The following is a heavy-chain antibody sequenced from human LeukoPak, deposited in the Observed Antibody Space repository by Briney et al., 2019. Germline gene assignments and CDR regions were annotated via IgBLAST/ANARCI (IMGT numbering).Heavy chain of an antibody. D-gene: IGHD3-10*01. CDR3: TTDLVLLWFGELFSPREDV. Sequence: GGPLRLSCAASGFTFSSYAMSWVRQAPGKGLEWVGRIKSKTDGGTTDYAAPVKGRFTISRDDSKNTLYLQMNSLKTEDTAVYYCTTDLVLLWFGELFSPREDVWGQGTTVTVSS. J-gene: IGHJ6*02. CDR1: GFTFSSYA. V-gene: IGHV3-15*01. CDR2: IKSKTDGGTT.